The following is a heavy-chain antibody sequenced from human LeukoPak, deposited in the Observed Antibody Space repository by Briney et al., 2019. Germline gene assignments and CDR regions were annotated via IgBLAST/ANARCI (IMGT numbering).Heavy chain of an antibody. Sequence: GGSLRLSCAASGFIFSTYDMHWVRQAPGRGLDWVAFIQYDGDNKYYADSVKGRFTISRDNSKNTLYLQMNSLRTEDTAIYYCAKELSSTQIRRGFDIWGQGTMVTVSS. D-gene: IGHD2-15*01. J-gene: IGHJ3*02. V-gene: IGHV3-30*02. CDR3: AKELSSTQIRRGFDI. CDR2: IQYDGDNK. CDR1: GFIFSTYD.